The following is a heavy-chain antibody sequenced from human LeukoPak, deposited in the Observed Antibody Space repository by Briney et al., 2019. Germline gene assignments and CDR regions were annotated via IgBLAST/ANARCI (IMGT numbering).Heavy chain of an antibody. Sequence: GGSLRLSCAVSGFTFSAYSMNWVRQAPGKGLEWVSSITSGDFVYFADSLEGRFTISRDNAKSSLYLQMNSLRAEDTAVYYCARGGFNMVRGVIIPSNSYYYYMDIWGKGTTVTVSS. CDR1: GFTFSAYS. V-gene: IGHV3-21*01. CDR2: ITSGDFV. CDR3: ARGGFNMVRGVIIPSNSYYYYMDI. J-gene: IGHJ6*03. D-gene: IGHD3-10*01.